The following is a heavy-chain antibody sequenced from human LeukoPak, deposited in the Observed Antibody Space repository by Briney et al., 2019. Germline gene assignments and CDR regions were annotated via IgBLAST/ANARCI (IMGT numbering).Heavy chain of an antibody. Sequence: GGSLRLSCAASGFTFTYYGMHWVRQAPGKGLEWVGVIAYDGTIKYYGDSMKGRFTISRDNAKNSLYLQMNSLRAEDTALYYCARTEFLSYYFDYWGQGTLVTVSS. D-gene: IGHD3-10*01. J-gene: IGHJ4*02. V-gene: IGHV3-30*03. CDR3: ARTEFLSYYFDY. CDR2: IAYDGTIK. CDR1: GFTFTYYG.